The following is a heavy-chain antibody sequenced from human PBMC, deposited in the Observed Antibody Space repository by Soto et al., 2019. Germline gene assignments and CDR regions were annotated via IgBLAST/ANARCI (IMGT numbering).Heavy chain of an antibody. J-gene: IGHJ5*02. CDR3: ERHGIAVAGGNWFDP. CDR1: GASISSSSSY. Sequence: QLELQESGPGLVKPSENLSLTCTVSGASISSSSSYWGWIRQPPGKWLEWSGSIYDRGSTHYNPSHKSRVNNSVDTSNNQFSLKLSYVPAADTAVYYCERHGIAVAGGNWFDPWGQRTLVTVSS. V-gene: IGHV4-39*01. CDR2: IYDRGST. D-gene: IGHD6-19*01.